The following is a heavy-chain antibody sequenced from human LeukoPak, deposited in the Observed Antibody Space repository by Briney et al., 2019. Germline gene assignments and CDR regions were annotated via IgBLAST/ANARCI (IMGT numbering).Heavy chain of an antibody. J-gene: IGHJ4*02. Sequence: GGSLRLSCAASGFTFSSYSMNWVRQAPGKGLEWVSSISSSGGVTYYADSVKGRFTISRDNSKNTLYLQMNSLRAEDTAVYYCVKDRPTWPIDYWGQGTLVTVSS. D-gene: IGHD5-12*01. CDR3: VKDRPTWPIDY. CDR2: ISSSGGVT. CDR1: GFTFSSYS. V-gene: IGHV3-23*01.